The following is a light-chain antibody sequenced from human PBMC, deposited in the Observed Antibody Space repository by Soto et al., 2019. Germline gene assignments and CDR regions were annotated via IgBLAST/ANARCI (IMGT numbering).Light chain of an antibody. CDR3: LQHNSYQYT. J-gene: IGKJ5*01. CDR2: DTS. CDR1: QDISRF. V-gene: IGKV1-17*03. Sequence: DVQMTQSPSAMSASVGDRVTITCRASQDISRFVAWFQQKPGKAPERLIYDTSTLQVGVPSRFSGGGSETEFTLAISGLQHEDSETYCCLQHNSYQYTFGPGTRPEIK.